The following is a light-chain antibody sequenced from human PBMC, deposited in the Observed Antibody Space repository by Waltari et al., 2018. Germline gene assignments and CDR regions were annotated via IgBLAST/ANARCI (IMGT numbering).Light chain of an antibody. CDR1: QTITSS. CDR3: QQSYSYPLT. J-gene: IGKJ4*01. CDR2: TTS. Sequence: DIQMTQSPSPLSASVGDRVTITCRASQTITSSLSWYQQKPGKAPELLIYTTSTLLSGVPSRFSGGGSGTDFTLTISSLQPEDFATYYCQQSYSYPLTFGGGTKVEIK. V-gene: IGKV1-39*01.